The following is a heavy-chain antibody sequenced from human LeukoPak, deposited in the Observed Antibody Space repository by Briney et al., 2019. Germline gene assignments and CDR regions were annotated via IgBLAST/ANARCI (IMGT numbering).Heavy chain of an antibody. D-gene: IGHD3-22*01. J-gene: IGHJ5*02. CDR2: IYYSGST. CDR3: ASQGDSSGYYRGFDP. Sequence: SETLSLTCTVSGGSISRSTYYWAWIRQPPGEGLEWIGCIYYSGSTYYNPSLKSRVTISVDTSKIQFSLKLSSVTAADTAVYYCASQGDSSGYYRGFDPWGQGTLVTVSS. CDR1: GGSISRSTYY. V-gene: IGHV4-39*01.